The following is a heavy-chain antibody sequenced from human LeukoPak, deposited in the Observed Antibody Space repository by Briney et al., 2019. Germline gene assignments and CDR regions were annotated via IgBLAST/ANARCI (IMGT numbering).Heavy chain of an antibody. D-gene: IGHD3-22*01. Sequence: ASVKVSCTASGYTFTGYYMHWVRQAPGQGLEWMGWINPNSGGTNYAQKFQGRVTMTRDTSISTAYMELSSLRSEDTAAYYCARGPHYYDSSGYYERGYFDYWGQGTLVTVSS. CDR1: GYTFTGYY. J-gene: IGHJ4*02. CDR3: ARGPHYYDSSGYYERGYFDY. V-gene: IGHV1-2*02. CDR2: INPNSGGT.